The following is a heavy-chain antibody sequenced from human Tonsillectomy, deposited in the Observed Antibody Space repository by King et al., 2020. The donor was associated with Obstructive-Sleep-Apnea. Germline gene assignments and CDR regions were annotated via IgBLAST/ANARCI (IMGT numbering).Heavy chain of an antibody. Sequence: QLQESGPGLVKPSETLSLTCTVSGGSISSSRYYWGWIRQPPGKGLEWIWSIYYSWSTYSNPSLKSRVTVSVDTSKNQFSLKLSSVTAADTAVYYCARELGYYDSSGYPGFDPWGQGTLVTVSS. CDR2: IYYSWST. CDR3: ARELGYYDSSGYPGFDP. V-gene: IGHV4-39*07. CDR1: GGSISSSRYY. J-gene: IGHJ5*02. D-gene: IGHD3-22*01.